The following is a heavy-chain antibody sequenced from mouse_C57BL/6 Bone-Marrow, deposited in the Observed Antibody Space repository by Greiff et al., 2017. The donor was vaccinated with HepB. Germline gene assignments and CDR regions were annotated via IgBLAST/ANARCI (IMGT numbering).Heavy chain of an antibody. CDR2: IDPEDGDT. CDR1: GFNIKDYY. J-gene: IGHJ1*03. V-gene: IGHV14-1*01. Sequence: VQLQQSGAELVRPGASVKLSCTASGFNIKDYYMHWVKQRPEQGLEWIGRIDPEDGDTEYAPKFQGKATLTADTSSNTAYLQLSSLTSEDTAVYYCTISDYDWDWYFDVWGTGTTVTVSS. CDR3: TISDYDWDWYFDV. D-gene: IGHD2-4*01.